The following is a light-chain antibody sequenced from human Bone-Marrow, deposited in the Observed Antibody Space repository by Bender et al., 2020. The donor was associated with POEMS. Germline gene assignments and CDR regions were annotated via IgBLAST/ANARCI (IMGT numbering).Light chain of an antibody. CDR1: NLGDKY. J-gene: IGLJ2*01. CDR3: QAWDSNIVI. V-gene: IGLV3-1*01. Sequence: SYEVTQPPSVSVSPGQTATITCSGSNLGDKYTGWYQQKPGQSPVVVIYKDNKRPSGIPERFSGSNSGNTATLTIRVTQTVDEADYFCQAWDSNIVIFGGGTKLTVL. CDR2: KDN.